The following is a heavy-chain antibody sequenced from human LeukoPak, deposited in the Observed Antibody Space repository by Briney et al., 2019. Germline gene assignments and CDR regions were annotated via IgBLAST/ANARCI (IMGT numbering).Heavy chain of an antibody. J-gene: IGHJ4*02. CDR2: ISPDSGYI. CDR1: GFTFSSHS. D-gene: IGHD6-13*01. Sequence: GGSLRLSCAASGFTFSSHSLMWVRQAPGKGLEWVSSISPDSGYIYYADSVKGRFTISRGNDENSLFLQMNSLGAEDTAVYYCAPFSAVTHYYFDYWGQGTLVTVSS. V-gene: IGHV3-21*01. CDR3: APFSAVTHYYFDY.